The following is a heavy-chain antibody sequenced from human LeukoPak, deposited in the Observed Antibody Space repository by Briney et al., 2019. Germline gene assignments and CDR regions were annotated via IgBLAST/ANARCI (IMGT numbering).Heavy chain of an antibody. CDR3: ARDRPNFDI. CDR2: IYSGGST. V-gene: IGHV3-66*01. J-gene: IGHJ3*02. CDR1: GGSFSGYY. Sequence: ETLSLTCAVYGGSFSGYYWSWVRQAPGKGLEWVSVIYSGGSTYYADSVKGRFTISRDNSKNTLYLQMNSLRAEDTAVYYCARDRPNFDIWGQGTMVTVSS.